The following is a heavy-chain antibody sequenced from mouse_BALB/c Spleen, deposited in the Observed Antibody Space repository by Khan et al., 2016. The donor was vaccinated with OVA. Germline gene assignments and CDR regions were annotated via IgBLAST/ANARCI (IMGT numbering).Heavy chain of an antibody. D-gene: IGHD2-3*01. V-gene: IGHV9-3*02. CDR3: ARSRWLLPAMDY. CDR2: INTNTGAP. J-gene: IGHJ4*01. Sequence: QIQLVQSGPELKKPGETVKISCKASGYTFTNYGMNWVKKAPGKGLKWMGWINTNTGAPTYGEEFKGRFAFSLETSASTAYLQINNLKNDDTATYFCARSRWLLPAMDYWGQGTSVTVSS. CDR1: GYTFTNYG.